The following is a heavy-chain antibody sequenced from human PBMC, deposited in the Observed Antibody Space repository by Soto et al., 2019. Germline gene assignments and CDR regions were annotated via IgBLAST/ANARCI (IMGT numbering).Heavy chain of an antibody. J-gene: IGHJ5*02. CDR2: IYYSGST. CDR1: GGSISSSSYY. CDR3: ARHAPRVVGATRNWFDP. V-gene: IGHV4-39*01. Sequence: PSETLSLTCTVSGGSISSSSYYWGWIRQPPGKGLEWIGSIYYSGSTYYNPSLKSRVTISVDTSKNQFSLKLSSVTAADTAVYYCARHAPRVVGATRNWFDPWGQGTLVTVSS. D-gene: IGHD1-26*01.